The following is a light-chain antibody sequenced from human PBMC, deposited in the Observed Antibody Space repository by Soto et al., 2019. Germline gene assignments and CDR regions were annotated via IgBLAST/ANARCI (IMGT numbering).Light chain of an antibody. V-gene: IGKV3-20*01. Sequence: EIVLTQSPGTLSLSPCERATLSFRASQSISSSYLAWYQQKPGQAPRLLIYGPSSRATGIPDRFSGSGSGTDFTLTINRLEPEDFAVYYCQQYDSSPRTFGQGTKVDNK. CDR2: GPS. CDR1: QSISSSY. J-gene: IGKJ1*01. CDR3: QQYDSSPRT.